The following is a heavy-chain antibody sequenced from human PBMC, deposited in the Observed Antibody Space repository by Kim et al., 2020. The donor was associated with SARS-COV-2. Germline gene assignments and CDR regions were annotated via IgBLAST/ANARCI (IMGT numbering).Heavy chain of an antibody. CDR3: ARAREKSFDY. Sequence: KNSADSVVGRFTISRDNSKHTVDLQMNSLRVEDTALYYCARAREKSFDYWGQGTLVTVSS. J-gene: IGHJ4*02. CDR2: K. V-gene: IGHV3-33*01.